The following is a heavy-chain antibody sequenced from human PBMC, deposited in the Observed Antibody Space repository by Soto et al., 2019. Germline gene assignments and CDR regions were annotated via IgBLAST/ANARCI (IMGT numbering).Heavy chain of an antibody. D-gene: IGHD3-22*01. CDR3: ARQERGYYDSSGSDAFDI. V-gene: IGHV5-51*01. CDR1: GYSFTSYW. Sequence: GESLKISCKGSGYSFTSYWIGWVRQMPGKGLEWMGIIYPGDSDTRYSPSFQGQVTITADKSISTAYLQWSSLKASDTAMYYSARQERGYYDSSGSDAFDIWGQGTMVTVSS. CDR2: IYPGDSDT. J-gene: IGHJ3*02.